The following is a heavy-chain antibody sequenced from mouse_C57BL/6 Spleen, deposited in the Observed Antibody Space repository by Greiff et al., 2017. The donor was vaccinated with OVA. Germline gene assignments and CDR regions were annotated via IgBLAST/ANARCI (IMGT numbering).Heavy chain of an antibody. CDR1: GYTFTSYW. J-gene: IGHJ2*01. V-gene: IGHV1-52*01. CDR3: ARSFITTVVVGDY. CDR2: IDPSDSET. D-gene: IGHD1-1*01. Sequence: QVQLQQPGAELVRPGSSVKLSCKASGYTFTSYWMHWVKQRPIQGLEWIGNIDPSDSETHYNQKFKDKATLTVDKSSSTAYMQLSSLTSEDSAVYYCARSFITTVVVGDYWGQGTTLTVSS.